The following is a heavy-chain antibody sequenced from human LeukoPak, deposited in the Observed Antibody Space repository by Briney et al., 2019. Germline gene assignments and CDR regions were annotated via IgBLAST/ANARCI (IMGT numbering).Heavy chain of an antibody. V-gene: IGHV4-4*09. CDR2: IYTSGST. J-gene: IGHJ4*02. CDR1: GGSISSYY. CDR3: ARSPFIAVAGLDY. Sequence: SETLSLTCTVSGGSISSYYWSWIRQPPGKGLEWIGYIYTSGSTNYNPSLKSRVTISVDTSKNQFSLKLSSVTAADTAVYYCARSPFIAVAGLDYWGQGTLVTVSS. D-gene: IGHD6-19*01.